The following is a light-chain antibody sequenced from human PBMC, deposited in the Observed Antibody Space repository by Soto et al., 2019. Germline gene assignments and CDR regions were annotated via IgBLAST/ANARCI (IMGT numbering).Light chain of an antibody. J-gene: IGLJ2*01. CDR1: NVGTNS. V-gene: IGLV3-21*02. CDR2: DNS. Sequence: SYELTQPPSVSVAPGQTASITCGGNNVGTNSVQWYQQNPGQAPVLVVYDNSDRPSGIPDRFSGSKSGNTATLTISRVEAGDEADYRCQVWDTTDDHHVVFGGGTKLTVL. CDR3: QVWDTTDDHHVV.